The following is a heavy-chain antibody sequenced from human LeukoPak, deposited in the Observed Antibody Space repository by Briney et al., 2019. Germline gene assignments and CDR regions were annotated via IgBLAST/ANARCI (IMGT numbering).Heavy chain of an antibody. CDR3: ATRQDWSPPFDP. Sequence: SETLSLTCTVSGGSVSSGSYYWSWIRQPPGKGLEWIGYIYYSGSTNYNPSLKSRVTISVDTSKNQFSLKLSSVTAADTAVYYCATRQDWSPPFDPWGQGTLVTVSS. CDR1: GGSVSSGSYY. D-gene: IGHD3/OR15-3a*01. J-gene: IGHJ5*02. CDR2: IYYSGST. V-gene: IGHV4-61*01.